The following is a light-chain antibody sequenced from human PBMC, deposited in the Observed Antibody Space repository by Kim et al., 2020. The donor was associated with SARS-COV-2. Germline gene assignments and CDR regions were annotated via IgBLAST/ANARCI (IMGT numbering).Light chain of an antibody. J-gene: IGLJ3*02. CDR3: CSYAGSSTWV. Sequence: GKSITLSCTGTSSDVASYNLVSWYQQNPAKAPKLMIYEGSKRPSGVPNRFSGSKSGSTASLTISGLQAEDEADYYCCSYAGSSTWVFGGGTQLTVL. CDR2: EGS. CDR1: SSDVASYNL. V-gene: IGLV2-23*01.